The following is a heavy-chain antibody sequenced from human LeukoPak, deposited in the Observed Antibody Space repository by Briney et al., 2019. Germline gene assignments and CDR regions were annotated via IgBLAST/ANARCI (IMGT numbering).Heavy chain of an antibody. V-gene: IGHV4-39*07. J-gene: IGHJ4*02. CDR1: GGSISSTSSGYYY. CDR2: IYYIWST. D-gene: IGHD4-17*01. CDR3: ARPTKKSTVTAPFDY. Sequence: SETLSLTCTVSGGSISSTSSGYYYWGWIRQPPGKGLEWIGSIYYIWSTYYHPSLKSPVTISVDTSKNQFSLKLSSVTAADTAVYYCARPTKKSTVTAPFDYWGQGTLVTVSS.